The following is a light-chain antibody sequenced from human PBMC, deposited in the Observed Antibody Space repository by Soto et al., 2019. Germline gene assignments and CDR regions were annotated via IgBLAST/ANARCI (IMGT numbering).Light chain of an antibody. CDR2: DAS. J-gene: IGKJ3*01. CDR3: QQYDNLPFT. V-gene: IGKV1-33*01. CDR1: QDITNS. Sequence: DLQMTQSPSSLSASVGDRVTITCQASQDITNSLNWYQQKPGKAPKLLIYDASNLETGVPSRFSGSGSGTDFTFTVSSLQPEDIATYYCQQYDNLPFTFGPGTKVDI.